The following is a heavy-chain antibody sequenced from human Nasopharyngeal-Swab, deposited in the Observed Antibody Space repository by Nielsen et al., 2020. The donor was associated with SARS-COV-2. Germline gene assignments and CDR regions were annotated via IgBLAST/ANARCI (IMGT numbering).Heavy chain of an antibody. V-gene: IGHV3-30*02. CDR3: AKDHKMDSGGGVGYMDV. CDR2: IRYDGFNQ. D-gene: IGHD3-16*01. J-gene: IGHJ6*03. Sequence: RQPPGKGLEWVAFIRYDGFNQHYADSVKGRFTISRDSFKNTLYLQLNSLRAEDTAVYYCAKDHKMDSGGGVGYMDVWGKGTTVTVSS.